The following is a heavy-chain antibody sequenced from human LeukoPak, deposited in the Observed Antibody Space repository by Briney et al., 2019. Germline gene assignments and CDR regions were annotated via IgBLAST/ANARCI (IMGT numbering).Heavy chain of an antibody. D-gene: IGHD6-13*01. CDR3: VKDSKPSISAVVYDAFDI. CDR2: ISGSGDRT. CDR1: GFTLSTYD. J-gene: IGHJ3*02. V-gene: IGHV3-23*01. Sequence: GGSLRLSCAASGFTLSTYDMNWVRQAPGKGLEWVSGISGSGDRTYYADSVKGRFTISRDNSKNTLFLQMNYLRAEDTAVYYCVKDSKPSISAVVYDAFDIWGQGTMVTVSS.